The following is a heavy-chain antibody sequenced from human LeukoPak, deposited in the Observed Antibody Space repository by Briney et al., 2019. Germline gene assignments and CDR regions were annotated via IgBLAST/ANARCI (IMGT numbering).Heavy chain of an antibody. D-gene: IGHD5-18*01. V-gene: IGHV4-59*01. CDR3: ARGGYSFDNWFDP. CDR1: GGSISNYF. CDR2: IYYSGST. J-gene: IGHJ5*02. Sequence: SETLSLTCTVSGGSISNYFWSWIRPPPGKGLERIAYIYYSGSTNYNPSLKSRVNISVDTSKNQFSLKLNSVTAADTAVYFCARGGYSFDNWFDPWGQGTLVTVSS.